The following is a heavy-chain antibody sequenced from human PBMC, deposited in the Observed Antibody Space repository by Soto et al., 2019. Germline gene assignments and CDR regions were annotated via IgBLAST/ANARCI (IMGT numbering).Heavy chain of an antibody. CDR3: ARDRGSYGMDV. CDR1: GDSVSGGYY. CDR2: VSPIGTP. J-gene: IGHJ6*02. V-gene: IGHV4-31*03. Sequence: QVQLQESGPGLVKPSQTLSLTCTVSGDSVSGGYYWSWVRQRPRKGLEWIGYVSPIGTPYYSPSLTIRFSISIDSSKNQFSLEVRSVTAAATAVYYCARDRGSYGMDVWGQGTTVTVSS.